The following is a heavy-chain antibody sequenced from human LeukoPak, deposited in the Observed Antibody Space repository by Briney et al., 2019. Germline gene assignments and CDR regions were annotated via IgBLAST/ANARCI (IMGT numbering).Heavy chain of an antibody. J-gene: IGHJ4*02. V-gene: IGHV4-39*01. CDR1: GASISTINRF. Sequence: SETLSLTCTVSGASISTINRFWDWIRQPPGKGLEWIGTIHYTGSTYYSPSLKSRVALSVDTSKNQFSLKLRSVTAADTAVYYCARHLSGSYSFDYWGQGTLVTVSS. CDR2: IHYTGST. D-gene: IGHD1-26*01. CDR3: ARHLSGSYSFDY.